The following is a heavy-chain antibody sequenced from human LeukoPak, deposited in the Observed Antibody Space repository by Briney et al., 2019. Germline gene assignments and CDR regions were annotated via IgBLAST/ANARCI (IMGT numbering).Heavy chain of an antibody. CDR2: ISGDGTTT. J-gene: IGHJ4*02. V-gene: IGHV3-43*02. CDR3: ATSHGWSPDH. D-gene: IGHD6-19*01. Sequence: GGPLRLSCAASGFTFSSYAMHWVRQAPGKGLECISFISGDGTTTYYRDSVRGRFTISRDNSKNSLYLQLESLGADDTALYFCATSHGWSPDHWGQGTLVTVSS. CDR1: GFTFSSYA.